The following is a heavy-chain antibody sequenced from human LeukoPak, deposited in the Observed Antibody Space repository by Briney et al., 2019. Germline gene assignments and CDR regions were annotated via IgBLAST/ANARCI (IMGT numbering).Heavy chain of an antibody. Sequence: ASVKVSCKASGGTFSSYAISWVRQAPGQGLEWMGGIIPIFGTANYAQKFQGRVTITTDEPTSTAYMELSSLRSEDTAVYYCALGGDGYNYLSFDYWGQGTLVTVSS. CDR2: IIPIFGTA. CDR1: GGTFSSYA. J-gene: IGHJ4*02. V-gene: IGHV1-69*05. D-gene: IGHD5-24*01. CDR3: ALGGDGYNYLSFDY.